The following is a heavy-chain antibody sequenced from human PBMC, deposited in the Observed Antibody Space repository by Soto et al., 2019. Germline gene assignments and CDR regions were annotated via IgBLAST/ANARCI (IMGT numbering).Heavy chain of an antibody. Sequence: PSETLSLTCAVYGGSFSGYYWSWIRQPPGKGLEWIGEINHSGSTNYNPSLKSRGTISVDTSKNQFSLKLSSVTAADTAVYYCARGNFGTTISIFDYSGHGTLVTVSS. V-gene: IGHV4-34*01. CDR1: GGSFSGYY. CDR2: INHSGST. CDR3: ARGNFGTTISIFDY. D-gene: IGHD3-9*01. J-gene: IGHJ4*01.